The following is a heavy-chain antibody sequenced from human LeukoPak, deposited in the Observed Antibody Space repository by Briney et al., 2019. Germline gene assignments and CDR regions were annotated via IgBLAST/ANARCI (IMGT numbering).Heavy chain of an antibody. CDR1: GGSFSGYY. V-gene: IGHV4-34*01. J-gene: IGHJ3*02. D-gene: IGHD6-13*01. CDR2: INHSGST. CDR3: ARDAYTSTSLDAFDI. Sequence: SETLSLTCAVYGGSFSGYYWSWIRQPPGKGLEWIGEINHSGSTNYNPSLKSRVTISVDTSKNQFSLKLSPVTAADTAVYYCARDAYTSTSLDAFDIWGQGTMVTVSS.